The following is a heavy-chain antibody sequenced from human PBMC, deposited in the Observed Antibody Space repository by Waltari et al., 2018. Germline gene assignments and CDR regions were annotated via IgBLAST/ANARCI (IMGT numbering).Heavy chain of an antibody. V-gene: IGHV3-53*01. J-gene: IGHJ4*02. CDR3: ATDGDGDCSLCLAQ. D-gene: IGHD2-21*02. Sequence: EVQLVESGGGVIQPGGSLRLPCDASGFIVSTNYMSWVRQAPGKGLEWVSVIYNDGTKLYADSVKGRFTVSRDNSKNMVHLQMDSLRAEDTAVYYCATDGDGDCSLCLAQWGQGTLVTVSS. CDR1: GFIVSTNY. CDR2: IYNDGTK.